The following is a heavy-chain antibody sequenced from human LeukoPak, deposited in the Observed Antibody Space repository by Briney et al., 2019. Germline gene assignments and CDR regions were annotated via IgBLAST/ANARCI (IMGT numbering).Heavy chain of an antibody. CDR2: ISSSGDYF. Sequence: GGSLRLSCAASGFTFSTHTMNWVRQAPGKGLEWVSSISSSGDYFYYADSLKGRFTVSRDNAKNSLYLQINSLRAEDTAVYYCARDHGSGYNHYYGMDVWGQGTTVTVSS. V-gene: IGHV3-21*01. CDR3: ARDHGSGYNHYYGMDV. D-gene: IGHD3-22*01. J-gene: IGHJ6*02. CDR1: GFTFSTHT.